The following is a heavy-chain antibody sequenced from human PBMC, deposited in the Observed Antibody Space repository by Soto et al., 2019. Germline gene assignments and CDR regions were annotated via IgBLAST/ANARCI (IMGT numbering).Heavy chain of an antibody. J-gene: IGHJ4*02. D-gene: IGHD6-13*01. CDR3: ASSHAGAHITAAVH. Sequence: TPALTCAVSGGCINSWGFSLSLIRQPPGKGLEWIGYIYHSGSTYYNPSLKSRVTISVDRSKNQFSLKLSSVTAADTAVYYCASSHAGAHITAAVHWGQGTLVTVSS. CDR2: IYHSGST. V-gene: IGHV4-30-2*01. CDR1: GGCINSWGFS.